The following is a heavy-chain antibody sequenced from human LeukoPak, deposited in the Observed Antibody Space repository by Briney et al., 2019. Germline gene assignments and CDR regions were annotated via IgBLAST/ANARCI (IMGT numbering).Heavy chain of an antibody. CDR1: GYTFANYG. CDR2: SSGDNRYT. CDR3: ARGKDSSSWYDY. J-gene: IGHJ4*02. V-gene: IGHV1-18*01. D-gene: IGHD6-13*01. Sequence: ASVKVSCRASGYTFANYGITWVRQAPGQGLEWMAWSSGDNRYTNYAQKMQGRVTMTTDTTTTTAYMELTSLRSDDTAVYYCARGKDSSSWYDYWGQGTLVTVSS.